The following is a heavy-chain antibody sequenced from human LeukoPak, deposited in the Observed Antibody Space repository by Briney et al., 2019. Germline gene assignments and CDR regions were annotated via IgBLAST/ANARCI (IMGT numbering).Heavy chain of an antibody. Sequence: GGSLRLSCAASGFTFDDYAMHWVRQAPGKGLEWVSLISWDGGSTYYAESVKGRFTISRDNSKNSLYLQMNSLRAEDTALYYCAKDHDYGDYGGCVDYWGQGTLVTVSS. CDR1: GFTFDDYA. D-gene: IGHD4-17*01. V-gene: IGHV3-43D*03. CDR2: ISWDGGST. J-gene: IGHJ4*02. CDR3: AKDHDYGDYGGCVDY.